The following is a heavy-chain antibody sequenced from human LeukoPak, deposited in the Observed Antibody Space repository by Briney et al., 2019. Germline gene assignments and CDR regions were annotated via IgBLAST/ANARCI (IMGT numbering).Heavy chain of an antibody. J-gene: IGHJ3*02. CDR2: ISYDGSNK. Sequence: GGSLRLSCAASGFTFSSYAMHWVRQAPGKGLEWVAVISYDGSNKYYADSVKGRFTVSRDNSKNTLYLQLNSLRVEDTAVYYCAKDGRQRKTYFYGSGSANAFDIWGQGTMVTVSS. V-gene: IGHV3-30*04. CDR3: AKDGRQRKTYFYGSGSANAFDI. D-gene: IGHD3-10*01. CDR1: GFTFSSYA.